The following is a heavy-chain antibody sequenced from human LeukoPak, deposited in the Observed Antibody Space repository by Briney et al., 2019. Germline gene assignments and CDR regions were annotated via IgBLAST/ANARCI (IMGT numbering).Heavy chain of an antibody. Sequence: GGSLRLSSAASGFTFSSYGMHWVRQAPGKGLEWVAFIRYVGSNKYYAESVKGRFTISRDNSKNPLYLQMNSLRAEDTAVYYCAKGSRFGELLSDYWGQGTLVTVSS. CDR3: AKGSRFGELLSDY. J-gene: IGHJ4*02. D-gene: IGHD3-10*01. V-gene: IGHV3-30*02. CDR1: GFTFSSYG. CDR2: IRYVGSNK.